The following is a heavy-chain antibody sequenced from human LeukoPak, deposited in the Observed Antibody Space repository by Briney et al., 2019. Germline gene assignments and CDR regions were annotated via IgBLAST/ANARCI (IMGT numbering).Heavy chain of an antibody. V-gene: IGHV3-7*01. CDR3: ARWARYCSSGSCYSWFDP. D-gene: IGHD2-15*01. CDR1: GFTFRSYW. J-gene: IGHJ5*02. Sequence: PGGSLRLSCAASGFTFRSYWMSWVRQAPGKGLEWGANMKLDGSEEYYVDSVKGRFTISSDNAKNSLYLQMNSLRVDDTAVYYCARWARYCSSGSCYSWFDPWGQGTLVTVSS. CDR2: MKLDGSEE.